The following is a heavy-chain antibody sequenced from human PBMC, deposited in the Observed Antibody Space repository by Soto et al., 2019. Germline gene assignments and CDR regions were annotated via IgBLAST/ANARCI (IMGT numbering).Heavy chain of an antibody. CDR3: PRLGIGYRGDDFRGDWRDP. CDR1: GYTFTSYA. CDR2: INAGNGNT. D-gene: IGHD5-12*01. V-gene: IGHV1-3*01. Sequence: ASVMVSCKASGYTFTSYAMHWVRQAPGQRLEWMGWINAGNGNTKYSQKFQGRVTITRDTSASTAYMELSSLRSEDTAVYYRPRLGIGYRGDDFRGDWRDPWG. J-gene: IGHJ5*02.